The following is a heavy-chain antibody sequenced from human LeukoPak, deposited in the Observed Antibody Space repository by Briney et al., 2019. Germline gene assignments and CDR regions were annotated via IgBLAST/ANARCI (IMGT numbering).Heavy chain of an antibody. D-gene: IGHD6-13*01. CDR2: ISGSGGST. J-gene: IGHJ4*02. CDR3: AKSRSTYSSSSSFDY. Sequence: GGPLRLSCAASGFTVSSYAMSWVRQAPGKGLEWVSAISGSGGSTYCADSVKGRFTISRDNSKNTLYLQMNSLRAEDTAIYYCAKSRSTYSSSSSFDYWGQGTLVTVSS. V-gene: IGHV3-23*01. CDR1: GFTVSSYA.